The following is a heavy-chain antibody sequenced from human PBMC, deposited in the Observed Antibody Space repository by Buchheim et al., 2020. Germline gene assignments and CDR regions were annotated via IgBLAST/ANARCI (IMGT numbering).Heavy chain of an antibody. CDR3: ARRITMVRGVTWGYFDY. J-gene: IGHJ4*02. CDR1: GGSFSGYY. Sequence: QVQLQQWGAGLLKPSETLSLTCAVYGGSFSGYYWCWIRQPPGKGLEWIGEINHSGSTNYNPSLKSRVTISVDTSKNQFSLKLSSVTAADTAVYYCARRITMVRGVTWGYFDYWGQGTL. D-gene: IGHD3-10*01. V-gene: IGHV4-34*01. CDR2: INHSGST.